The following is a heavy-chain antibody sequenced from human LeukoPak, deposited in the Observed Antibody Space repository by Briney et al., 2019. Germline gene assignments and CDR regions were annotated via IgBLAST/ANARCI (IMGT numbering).Heavy chain of an antibody. J-gene: IGHJ4*02. CDR2: IIPILGTA. CDR1: GGTFSSYA. Sequence: SVKVSCKASGGTFSSYAISWVRQAPGQGLEWMGGIIPILGTANYAQKFQGRVTITADESTSTAYMELSSLRSGDTAVYYCARGGLTTASFDYWGQGTLVTVSS. D-gene: IGHD4-11*01. CDR3: ARGGLTTASFDY. V-gene: IGHV1-69*13.